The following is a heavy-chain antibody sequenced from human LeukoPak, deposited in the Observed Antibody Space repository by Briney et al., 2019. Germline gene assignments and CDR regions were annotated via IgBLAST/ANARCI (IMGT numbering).Heavy chain of an antibody. CDR3: ARGVRYYYDSSGYTDWYFDL. J-gene: IGHJ2*01. CDR1: GGSISSGSYY. CDR2: IYTSGST. D-gene: IGHD3-22*01. V-gene: IGHV4-61*02. Sequence: PSETLSLTCTVSGGSISSGSYYWSWIRQPAGKGLEWIRRIYTSGSTNYNPSLKSRVTISVDTSKNQFSLKLSSVTAADTAVYYCARGVRYYYDSSGYTDWYFDLWGRGTLVTVSS.